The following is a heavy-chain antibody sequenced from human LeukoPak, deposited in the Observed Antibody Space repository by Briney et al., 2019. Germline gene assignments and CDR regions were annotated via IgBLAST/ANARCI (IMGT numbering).Heavy chain of an antibody. CDR2: INPNSGGT. D-gene: IGHD6-13*01. CDR3: ARDEASIIAAAGL. CDR1: GYTFTGYY. J-gene: IGHJ4*02. Sequence: ASVKVSCKASGYTFTGYYMHWVRQAPGQGLEWMGRINPNSGGTNYAQKFQGRVTMTRDTSISTAYMELSRLRSDDTAVYYCARDEASIIAAAGLWGQGTLVTVSS. V-gene: IGHV1-2*06.